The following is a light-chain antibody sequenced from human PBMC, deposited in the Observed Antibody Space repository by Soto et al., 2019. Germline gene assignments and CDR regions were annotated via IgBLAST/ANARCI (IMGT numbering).Light chain of an antibody. V-gene: IGLV7-46*01. J-gene: IGLJ2*01. CDR1: TGAVTSDHF. Sequence: QAVVTQGPSLTVSPGGTVTLTCGSSTGAVTSDHFPYWFQQKPGQAPKTLIYDTYNRHSWTPARFSGSLLGGKAALTLSGAQPEDEADYYCLLSYSDGYVIFGGGTKLTVL. CDR2: DTY. CDR3: LLSYSDGYVI.